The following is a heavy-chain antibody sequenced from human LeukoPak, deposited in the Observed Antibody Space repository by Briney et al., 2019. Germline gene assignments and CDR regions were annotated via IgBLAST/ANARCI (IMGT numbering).Heavy chain of an antibody. J-gene: IGHJ1*01. CDR3: ARASVYYDILTGYPTEYFQH. V-gene: IGHV3-33*01. Sequence: GGSLRLSCAASGFTFSSYGMHWVRQAPGKGLEWVAVIWYDGSNKYYADSVKGRFTISRDNSKNTLYLQMNSLRAEDTAVYYRARASVYYDILTGYPTEYFQHWGQGTLVTVSS. CDR2: IWYDGSNK. D-gene: IGHD3-9*01. CDR1: GFTFSSYG.